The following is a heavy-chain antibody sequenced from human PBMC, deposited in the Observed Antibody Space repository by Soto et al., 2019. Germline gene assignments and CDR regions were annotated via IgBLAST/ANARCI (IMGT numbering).Heavy chain of an antibody. CDR3: AREASAVVSLDY. CDR2: VNPNSGDT. D-gene: IGHD6-19*01. V-gene: IGHV1-2*02. J-gene: IGHJ4*01. CDR1: GYIFTAYS. Sequence: QVQLVHSGTEVKKPGASVKVSCKASGYIFTAYSMHWVRQAPGQGLEWVGWVNPNSGDTIYAQKFQGRVTLTTDTSINTAYMELNGLKSDDTATYSCAREASAVVSLDYWGQGTLVVVSS.